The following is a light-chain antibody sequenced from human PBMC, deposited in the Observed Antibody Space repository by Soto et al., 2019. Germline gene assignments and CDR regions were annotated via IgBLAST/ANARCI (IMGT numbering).Light chain of an antibody. V-gene: IGKV3-20*01. CDR2: DAS. CDR1: QSIRKN. J-gene: IGKJ1*01. CDR3: QQYGGSSRT. Sequence: EILLTQSPGTLSLSPGERATLSCGASQSIRKNLGWYQNKPGQAPRLLIYDASGRAAGVPERLSGSGYGTDLTITISRMENEDFEVYYCQQYGGSSRTFGHGTKVDIK.